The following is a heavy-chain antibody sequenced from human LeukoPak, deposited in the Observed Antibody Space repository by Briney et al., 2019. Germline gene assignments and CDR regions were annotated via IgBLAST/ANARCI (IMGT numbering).Heavy chain of an antibody. D-gene: IGHD3-3*01. CDR3: ARDDFWSGYYYD. J-gene: IGHJ4*02. CDR1: GYTFTGYY. V-gene: IGHV1-2*02. Sequence: ASVEVSCKTSGYTFTGYYMHWVRQAPGQGLEWMGWINPNSGGTNYAQKFQGRVTMTRDTSISTAYMELSRLRSDDTAVYYCARDDFWSGYYYDWGQGTLVTVSS. CDR2: INPNSGGT.